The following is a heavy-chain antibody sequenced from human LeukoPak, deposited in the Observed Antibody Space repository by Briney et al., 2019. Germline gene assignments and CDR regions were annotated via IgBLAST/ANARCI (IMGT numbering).Heavy chain of an antibody. CDR2: IYYSGST. CDR1: GGSISSYY. CDR3: ARDYVAATSDYYYYYGMDV. V-gene: IGHV4-59*01. D-gene: IGHD6-19*01. Sequence: SETLSLTCTVSGGSISSYYWSWIRQPPGKGLEWIGYIYYSGSTNYNPSLKSRVTISVDTSKNQFSLKLSSVTAADTAVYYCARDYVAATSDYYYYYGMDVWGQGTTVTVSS. J-gene: IGHJ6*02.